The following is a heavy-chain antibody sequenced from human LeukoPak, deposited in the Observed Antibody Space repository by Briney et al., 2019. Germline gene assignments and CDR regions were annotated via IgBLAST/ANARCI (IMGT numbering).Heavy chain of an antibody. V-gene: IGHV1-18*01. CDR2: ISAYDGNT. CDR1: GYSFRSYG. Sequence: ASVKVSCKASGYSFRSYGISWVRQAPGQGLEWMGWISAYDGNTNYPQKLQGRVTMTTDTSTPPSYMELRSLTSDDTAVYYCARDCSSTSCYGFMDVWGKGTTVTVSS. J-gene: IGHJ6*03. D-gene: IGHD2-2*01. CDR3: ARDCSSTSCYGFMDV.